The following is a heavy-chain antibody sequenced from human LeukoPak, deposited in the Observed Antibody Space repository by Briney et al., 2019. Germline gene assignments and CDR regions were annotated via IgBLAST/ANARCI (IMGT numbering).Heavy chain of an antibody. D-gene: IGHD4-11*01. CDR1: WFRFWTLW. CDR2: INSDGSLT. J-gene: IGHJ3*02. V-gene: IGHV3-74*01. Sequence: GGALRLSRAGSWFRFWTLWMHWVPPAPGEGPVWVWRINSDGSLTRNEDSVKGRFTISRDNAQNTLYLQIDSLQPEDTAVYFCVRVAPYSDFLGDAFDIRGQGTMLSVSS. CDR3: VRVAPYSDFLGDAFDI.